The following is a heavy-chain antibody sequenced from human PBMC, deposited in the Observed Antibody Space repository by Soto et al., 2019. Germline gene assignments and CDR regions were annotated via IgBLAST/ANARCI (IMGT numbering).Heavy chain of an antibody. V-gene: IGHV1-69*13. D-gene: IGHD3-22*01. J-gene: IGHJ6*02. CDR3: ARAYYYDSDYYGMDV. Sequence: SVKVSCKASGGTFSSYAISWVRQAPGQGLEWMGGIIPILGTANYAQKFQSRVTITADESTSTAYMELSSLRSEDTAVYYCARAYYYDSDYYGMDVWGQGTTVTVSS. CDR1: GGTFSSYA. CDR2: IIPILGTA.